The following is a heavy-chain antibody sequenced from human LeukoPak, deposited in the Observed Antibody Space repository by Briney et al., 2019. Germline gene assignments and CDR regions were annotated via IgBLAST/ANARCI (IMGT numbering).Heavy chain of an antibody. Sequence: GGSLRLSCAASGFTFSSYAMHWVRQAPGKGLEYVSAISGNGGNTYYTNSVKGRFTISRDNSKNTLYLQMGSLRAEDTAVYYCARDLWAAAASTNWGQGTLVTVSS. CDR2: ISGNGGNT. V-gene: IGHV3-64*01. D-gene: IGHD6-13*01. J-gene: IGHJ4*02. CDR1: GFTFSSYA. CDR3: ARDLWAAAASTN.